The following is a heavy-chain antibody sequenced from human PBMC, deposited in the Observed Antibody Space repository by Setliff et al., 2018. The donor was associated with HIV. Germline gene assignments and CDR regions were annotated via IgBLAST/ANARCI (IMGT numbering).Heavy chain of an antibody. V-gene: IGHV1-58*02. D-gene: IGHD5-12*01. CDR2: IVVGSGNT. J-gene: IGHJ4*02. Sequence: SVKVSCKASGFTFTSSAMQWVRQARGQRLEWIGWIVVGSGNTNYAQKFQERVTITRYMSTSTAYMELSSLRSEDTAVYYCAALDIVATRASYYFDYWGQGTLVTVSS. CDR1: GFTFTSSA. CDR3: AALDIVATRASYYFDY.